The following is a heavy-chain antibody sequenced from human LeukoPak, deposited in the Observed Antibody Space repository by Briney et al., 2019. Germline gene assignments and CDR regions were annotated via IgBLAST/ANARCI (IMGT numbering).Heavy chain of an antibody. V-gene: IGHV3-7*01. CDR2: IKQDGSEK. J-gene: IGHJ4*02. CDR1: GFTFSSYW. Sequence: GGSLRLSCAASGFTFSSYWMSWVRQAPGKGLEWVANIKQDGSEKYYVDSVKGRFTISRDNAKNSLYLQMSSLRAEDTAVYYCARDRNYGDYDVWGQGTLVTVSS. D-gene: IGHD4-17*01. CDR3: ARDRNYGDYDV.